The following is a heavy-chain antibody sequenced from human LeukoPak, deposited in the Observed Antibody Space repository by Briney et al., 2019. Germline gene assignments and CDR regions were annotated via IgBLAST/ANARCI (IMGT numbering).Heavy chain of an antibody. D-gene: IGHD6-6*01. CDR2: ISSSSSYI. J-gene: IGHJ4*02. Sequence: GGSLRLSCAASGFTVSSNYMSWVRQAPGKGLEWVSSISSSSSYIYYADSVKGRFTISRDNAKNSLYLQMNSLRAEDTAVYYCARASSSPLDYWGQGTLVTVSS. CDR1: GFTVSSNY. V-gene: IGHV3-21*01. CDR3: ARASSSPLDY.